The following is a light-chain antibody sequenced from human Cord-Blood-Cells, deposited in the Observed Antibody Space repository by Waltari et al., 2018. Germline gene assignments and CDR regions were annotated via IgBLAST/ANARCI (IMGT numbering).Light chain of an antibody. CDR2: EVS. Sequence: QSALTQPASVSGSPGPSITISCTGTSRDVGGYNYVSWYQQHPGKAPKLMIYEVSNRPSGVSNRFSGSKSDNTASLTISGLQAEDEADYYCSSYTSSSTYVFGTGTKVTVL. CDR1: SRDVGGYNY. J-gene: IGLJ1*01. CDR3: SSYTSSSTYV. V-gene: IGLV2-14*01.